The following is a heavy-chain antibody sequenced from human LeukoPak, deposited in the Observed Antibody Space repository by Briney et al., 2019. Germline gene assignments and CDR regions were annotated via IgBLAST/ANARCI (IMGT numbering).Heavy chain of an antibody. D-gene: IGHD4-17*01. CDR2: IYHSGST. Sequence: SETLSVTCPLYGGSFNGYYWIWIRQHPGTGLEWIGEIYHSGSTNYNPSLKSRVTISVDTSKNQFSLKLSSVTAADTAVYYCARVSVTGVDYWGQGTLVTVSS. V-gene: IGHV4-34*01. CDR3: ARVSVTGVDY. CDR1: GGSFNGYY. J-gene: IGHJ4*02.